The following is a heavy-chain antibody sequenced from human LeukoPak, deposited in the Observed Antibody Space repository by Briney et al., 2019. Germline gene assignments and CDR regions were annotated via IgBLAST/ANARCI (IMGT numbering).Heavy chain of an antibody. CDR2: ISAYNDNT. D-gene: IGHD1-1*01. CDR1: GYTFTSYG. CDR3: AREPVQPGPGSAGGKILGISFDD. J-gene: IGHJ4*02. V-gene: IGHV1-18*04. Sequence: GASGTLSCTASGYTFTSYGISWVRQAPGHGHEWMGWISAYNDNTNYAQKLQGRVTMTIDTSTSTAYMELRSLRSDDTAVYYCAREPVQPGPGSAGGKILGISFDDCSEPTLLTVS.